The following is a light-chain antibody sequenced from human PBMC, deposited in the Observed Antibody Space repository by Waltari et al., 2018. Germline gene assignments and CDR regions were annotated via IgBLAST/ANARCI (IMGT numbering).Light chain of an antibody. V-gene: IGKV3-20*01. CDR3: QQYATSRT. CDR2: GGS. Sequence: EIVLTQSPGTLSLSPGERATLSCRASQSVSSAYLAWYQQRPGQAPRLLIYGGSSRATGIPDRFSGSGSGTDFTLTISRLESEDFAVHYCQQYATSRTFGQGTKVEIK. J-gene: IGKJ1*01. CDR1: QSVSSAY.